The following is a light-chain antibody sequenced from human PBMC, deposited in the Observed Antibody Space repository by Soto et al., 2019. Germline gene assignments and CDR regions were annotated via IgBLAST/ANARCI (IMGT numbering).Light chain of an antibody. J-gene: IGKJ2*01. Sequence: EIVMTQSPATLSMSPGERATLSCRASQSVSTNVAWYQQKPGQAPRLLIYGASTRATGIPARFSGSGFATEFTLTISSLQSEDFAVYYCQQYNYRPPYTFGQGTKLEIK. CDR1: QSVSTN. CDR2: GAS. CDR3: QQYNYRPPYT. V-gene: IGKV3-15*01.